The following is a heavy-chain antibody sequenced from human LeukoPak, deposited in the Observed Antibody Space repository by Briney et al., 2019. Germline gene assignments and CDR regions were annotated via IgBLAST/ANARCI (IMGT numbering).Heavy chain of an antibody. V-gene: IGHV4-59*08. Sequence: SETLSLTCTVSGGSMSPDYWSWVRQPPGKRPEWIGNIYQVRATNYNPSLKSRVTISVDPSRNQFSLRLRSVTAADTAVYYCARLDTRSSELFFDSWGPGALVIVSS. CDR2: IYQVRAT. D-gene: IGHD5-18*01. CDR1: GGSMSPDY. CDR3: ARLDTRSSELFFDS. J-gene: IGHJ4*02.